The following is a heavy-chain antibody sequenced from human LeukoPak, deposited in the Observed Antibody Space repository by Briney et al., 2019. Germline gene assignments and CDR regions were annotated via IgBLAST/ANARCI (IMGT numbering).Heavy chain of an antibody. J-gene: IGHJ5*02. CDR2: IYYSGST. V-gene: IGHV4-31*03. CDR1: GGSISSGGYY. CDR3: AGGDSSSWYVGYWFDP. D-gene: IGHD6-13*01. Sequence: PSETLSLTCTVSGGSISSGGYYWSWIRQHPGKGLEWIGYIYYSGSTYYNPSLKSRVTISVDTSKNQFSLKLSSVTAADTAVYYCAGGDSSSWYVGYWFDPWGQGTLVTVSS.